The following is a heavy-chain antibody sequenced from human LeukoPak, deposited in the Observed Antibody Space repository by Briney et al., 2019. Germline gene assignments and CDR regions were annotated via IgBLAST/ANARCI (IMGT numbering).Heavy chain of an antibody. V-gene: IGHV1-46*01. CDR2: INPSGGST. CDR3: AKAPKDYYGSGSYYFFDY. J-gene: IGHJ4*02. CDR1: GYTFTSYY. D-gene: IGHD3-10*01. Sequence: GASVKVPCKASGYTFTSYYMHWVRQAPGQGLEWMGIINPSGGSTSYAQKFQGRVTMTRDTSTSTVYMELSSLRAEDTAVYYCAKAPKDYYGSGSYYFFDYWGQGTLVTVSS.